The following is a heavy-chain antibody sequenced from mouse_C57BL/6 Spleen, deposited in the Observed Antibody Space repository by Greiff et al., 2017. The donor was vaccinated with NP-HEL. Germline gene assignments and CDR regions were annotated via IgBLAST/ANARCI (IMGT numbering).Heavy chain of an antibody. D-gene: IGHD1-3*01. CDR1: GFYFKDYY. CDR2: IDPEDGAT. J-gene: IGHJ3*01. V-gene: IGHV14-2*01. CDR3: DAAHPWFAY. Sequence: VQLQQSGAELVKPGASVKLSCTASGFYFKDYYMHWVKQRTEQGLEWIGRIDPEDGATRYAPKFQGKATITADTSSSTAYLQLSSLTSEDTAVYYCDAAHPWFAYWGQGTMVTVSA.